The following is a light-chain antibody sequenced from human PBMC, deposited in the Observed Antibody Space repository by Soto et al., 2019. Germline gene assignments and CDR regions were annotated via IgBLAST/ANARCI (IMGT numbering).Light chain of an antibody. CDR2: EGS. J-gene: IGLJ3*02. CDR1: SSDVGSYNL. Sequence: QYVLTQPASVSGSPGQSITISCTGTSSDVGSYNLVSWYQQHPGKAPKLMIYEGSKRPSGVSNRFSGSKSGNTASLTSSGLQAEDEADYYCCSYAGSSTGVFGGGTKLTVL. V-gene: IGLV2-23*01. CDR3: CSYAGSSTGV.